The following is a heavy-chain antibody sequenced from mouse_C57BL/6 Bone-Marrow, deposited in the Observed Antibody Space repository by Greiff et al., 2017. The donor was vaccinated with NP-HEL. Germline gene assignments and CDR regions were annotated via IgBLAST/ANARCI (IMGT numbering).Heavy chain of an antibody. V-gene: IGHV1-72*01. Sequence: VQLQQPGAELVKPGASVKLSCKASGYTFTSYWMHWVKQRPGRGLEWIGRIDPNSGGTKYNEKFKSKATLTVDKPSSTAYMQLSSLTSEDSAVYFCASYYGSSPWYFDVWGIGTTVTVSS. CDR3: ASYYGSSPWYFDV. CDR1: GYTFTSYW. J-gene: IGHJ1*03. CDR2: IDPNSGGT. D-gene: IGHD1-1*01.